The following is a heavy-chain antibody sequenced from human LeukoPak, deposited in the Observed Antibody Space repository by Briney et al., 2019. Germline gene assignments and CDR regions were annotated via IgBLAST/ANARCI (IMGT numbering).Heavy chain of an antibody. Sequence: GGSLRLSCAASGFTFSSYAMSWVRQAPGKGLEWVSAISGSGGSTYYADSVKGRFTISRDNSKNTLYLQMNSLRAEDTAVYYCAKGGVEIATVYYYMDVWGKGTTVTVSS. CDR3: AKGGVEIATVYYYMDV. V-gene: IGHV3-23*01. J-gene: IGHJ6*03. D-gene: IGHD5-24*01. CDR1: GFTFSSYA. CDR2: ISGSGGST.